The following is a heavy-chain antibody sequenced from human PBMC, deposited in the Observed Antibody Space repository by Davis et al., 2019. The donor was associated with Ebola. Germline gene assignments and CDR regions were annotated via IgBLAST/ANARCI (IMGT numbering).Heavy chain of an antibody. CDR1: GNSISSGYY. J-gene: IGHJ4*02. V-gene: IGHV4-38-2*02. CDR3: ARDGLGFGDYFDY. CDR2: IYHSGST. D-gene: IGHD3-10*01. Sequence: MPGGSLRLSCTVSGNSISSGYYWGWIRQPPGKGLEWIGSIYHSGSTYYNPSLKSRVTISVDTSKNQFSLKLSSVTAADTAVYYCARDGLGFGDYFDYWGQGTLVTVSS.